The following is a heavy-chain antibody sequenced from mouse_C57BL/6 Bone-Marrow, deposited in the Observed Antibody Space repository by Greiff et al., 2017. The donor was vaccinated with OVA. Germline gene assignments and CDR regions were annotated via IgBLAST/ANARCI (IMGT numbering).Heavy chain of an antibody. D-gene: IGHD1-1*01. CDR3: GRDYGREYYFDY. Sequence: VQLQQSVAELVRPGASVKLSCTASGFNIKNTYMHWVKQRPEQGLEWIGRIDPANGNTKYAPKFQGKATITADTSTNTAYLRLSSLTSEDTAIYDCGRDYGREYYFDYWGQGTTLTVSS. CDR1: GFNIKNTY. CDR2: IDPANGNT. J-gene: IGHJ2*01. V-gene: IGHV14-3*01.